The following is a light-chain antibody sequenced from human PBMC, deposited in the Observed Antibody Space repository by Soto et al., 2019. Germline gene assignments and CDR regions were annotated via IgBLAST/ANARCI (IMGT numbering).Light chain of an antibody. CDR2: DAS. CDR3: QQYSDLPMT. V-gene: IGKV3-11*01. Sequence: EIVLTQSPATLSLSPGERATLSCRASQYVSSFLAWYQQKAGQAPRLLIYDASHRATGIPARFSGSASGTDFTLTISRLEPEDFAVYFCQQYSDLPMTFGQGTRLEIK. CDR1: QYVSSF. J-gene: IGKJ5*01.